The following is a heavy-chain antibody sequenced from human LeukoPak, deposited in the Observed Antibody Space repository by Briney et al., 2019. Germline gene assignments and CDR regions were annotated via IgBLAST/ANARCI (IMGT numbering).Heavy chain of an antibody. CDR1: GFTVGDYA. J-gene: IGHJ4*02. D-gene: IGHD5-12*01. CDR3: TRDRYSGYPITDY. Sequence: PGRSLRLSCTASGFTVGDYAMTWVRLAPGKGLEWVGFIRSKAYGGTTEYAASVKGRFTISRDDSKAIGYLQMNSLKTEDTAVYYCTRDRYSGYPITDYWGQGTLVTVSS. CDR2: IRSKAYGGTT. V-gene: IGHV3-49*04.